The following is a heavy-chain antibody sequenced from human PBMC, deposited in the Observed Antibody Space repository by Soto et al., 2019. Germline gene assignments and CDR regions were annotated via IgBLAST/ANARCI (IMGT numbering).Heavy chain of an antibody. Sequence: KPSETLSLTCTASGGSISSYYWSWIRQPPGKGLEWIGDIYYSGSTNYNPSLKSRVTISVETSKTQFSLKRSSVTAADTAVYYCARPRHSLLHGYRRTDYYYGMDVWGQGTTVTVSS. CDR3: ARPRHSLLHGYRRTDYYYGMDV. CDR1: GGSISSYY. J-gene: IGHJ6*02. D-gene: IGHD3-9*01. CDR2: IYYSGST. V-gene: IGHV4-59*01.